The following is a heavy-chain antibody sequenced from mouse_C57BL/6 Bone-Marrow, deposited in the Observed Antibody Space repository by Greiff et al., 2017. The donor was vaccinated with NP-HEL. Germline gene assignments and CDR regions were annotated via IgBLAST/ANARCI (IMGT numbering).Heavy chain of an antibody. CDR1: GFNIKDYY. CDR2: IDPEDGDT. V-gene: IGHV14-1*01. D-gene: IGHD2-1*01. Sequence: EVMLVESGAELVRPGASVKLSCTASGFNIKDYYMHWVKQRPEQGLEWIGRIDPEDGDTEYAPKFQGKATMTADTSSNTAYLQLSSLTSEDTAVYYCTTGGAYGNYVAWFAYWGQGTLVTVSA. CDR3: TTGGAYGNYVAWFAY. J-gene: IGHJ3*01.